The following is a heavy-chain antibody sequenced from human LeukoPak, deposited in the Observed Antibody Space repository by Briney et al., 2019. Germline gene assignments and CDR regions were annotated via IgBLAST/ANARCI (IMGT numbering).Heavy chain of an antibody. V-gene: IGHV3-21*04. Sequence: GGSLRLSCAASGFTFSSYSMSWVRQAPGKGLEWVSSISSTGTYMYYADSVKGRFTISRDNAKNSLYLQMNSLRAEDTAVYYCALKSPPSSGWPLGYWGQGTLVTVSS. CDR3: ALKSPPSSGWPLGY. CDR1: GFTFSSYS. J-gene: IGHJ4*02. CDR2: ISSTGTYM. D-gene: IGHD6-19*01.